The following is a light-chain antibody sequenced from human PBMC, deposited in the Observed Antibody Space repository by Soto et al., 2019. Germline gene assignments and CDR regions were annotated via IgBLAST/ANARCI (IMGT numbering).Light chain of an antibody. Sequence: ELVLTQSRVTLSVSPGGRATLSCRARQSVMSIYLSWYQQKPGQAPRRLIYDASSRATGIPDRFSGSGSGTTFTLTISRLEPADFATNYCQQYGSSLWTFGQGTKVDIK. CDR3: QQYGSSLWT. CDR2: DAS. J-gene: IGKJ1*01. CDR1: QSVMSIY. V-gene: IGKV3-20*01.